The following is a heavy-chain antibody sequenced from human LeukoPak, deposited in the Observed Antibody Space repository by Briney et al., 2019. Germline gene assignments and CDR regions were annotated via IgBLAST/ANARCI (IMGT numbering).Heavy chain of an antibody. D-gene: IGHD6-13*01. Sequence: GASVKVSCKASGYTFSSDYMHWVRQAPGQGLEWMGIINPSGGSTNYAQKFQGRITMTRDTSTSTVYMELSSLRSEDTAVYYCARRTSAAGMGFDYWGQGTLVTVSS. CDR1: GYTFSSDY. J-gene: IGHJ4*02. V-gene: IGHV1-46*01. CDR2: INPSGGST. CDR3: ARRTSAAGMGFDY.